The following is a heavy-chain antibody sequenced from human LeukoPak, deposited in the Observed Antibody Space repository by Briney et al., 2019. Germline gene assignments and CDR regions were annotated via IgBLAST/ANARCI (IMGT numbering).Heavy chain of an antibody. D-gene: IGHD3-10*01. V-gene: IGHV3-23*01. CDR2: ISGSGGST. J-gene: IGHJ4*02. CDR1: GFTFSSYA. CDR3: AKHEGSSGSYSHFHY. Sequence: GGSLRLSCAASGFTFSSYAMSWVRQAPGKGLEWVSAISGSGGSTYYGDSVKGRFTISRDNSKNTLYLQLNRLRAEDTAVYYCAKHEGSSGSYSHFHYWGQGTLVTDSS.